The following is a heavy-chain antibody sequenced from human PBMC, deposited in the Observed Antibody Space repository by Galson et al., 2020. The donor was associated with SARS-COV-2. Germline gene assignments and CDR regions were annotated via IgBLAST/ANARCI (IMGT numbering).Heavy chain of an antibody. V-gene: IGHV5-51*01. J-gene: IGHJ3*02. CDR1: GYSFTSYW. Sequence: KIGESLKISCKGSGYSFTSYWIGWVRQMPGKGLEWMGIIYPGDSDTRYSPSFQGQVTISADKSISTAYLQWSSLKASDTAMYYCARHGLLFQLAFDIWGQGTMVTVSS. CDR2: IYPGDSDT. CDR3: ARHGLLFQLAFDI. D-gene: IGHD2-21*01.